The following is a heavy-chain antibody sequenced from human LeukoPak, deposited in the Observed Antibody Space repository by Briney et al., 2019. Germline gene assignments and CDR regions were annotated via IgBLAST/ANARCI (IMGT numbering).Heavy chain of an antibody. CDR1: GYTFTSYY. D-gene: IGHD6-19*01. CDR2: INPSGGST. J-gene: IGHJ4*02. CDR3: ARVQGSSGWYIFDY. V-gene: IGHV1-46*01. Sequence: ASVKVSCKASGYTFTSYYMHWVRQAPGQGLEWMGIINPSGGSTSYAQKFQGRVTMTRDMSTSTAYMELRSLRSDDTAVYYCARVQGSSGWYIFDYWGQGTLVTVSS.